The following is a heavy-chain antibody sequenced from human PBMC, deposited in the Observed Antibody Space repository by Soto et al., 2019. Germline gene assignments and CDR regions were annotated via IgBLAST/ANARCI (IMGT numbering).Heavy chain of an antibody. CDR2: INAGNGNT. Sequence: ASVKVSCKASGYTFTSYAMHWVRQAPGQRLEWMGWINAGNGNTKYSQKFQGRVTITRDTSASTAYMELSSLRSEDTAVYYCARARRYCSSTSCYANYYYYYYMDVWGKGTTVTVSS. J-gene: IGHJ6*03. D-gene: IGHD2-2*01. CDR1: GYTFTSYA. V-gene: IGHV1-3*01. CDR3: ARARRYCSSTSCYANYYYYYYMDV.